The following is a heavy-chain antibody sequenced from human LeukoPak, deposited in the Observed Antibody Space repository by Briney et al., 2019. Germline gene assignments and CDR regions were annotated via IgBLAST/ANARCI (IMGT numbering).Heavy chain of an antibody. V-gene: IGHV3-48*03. J-gene: IGHJ3*01. CDR1: GFTFNTYE. D-gene: IGHD5-18*01. Sequence: GGSLRLSCAASGFTFNTYEMNWVRQAPGKGLDWVAYISSSGTSIHYADSVEGRFTVSRDNAKNSVYLQMNSLRAEDTTVYYCARGGNYGYLWNAFDLWGQGTMVTVSS. CDR2: ISSSGTSI. CDR3: ARGGNYGYLWNAFDL.